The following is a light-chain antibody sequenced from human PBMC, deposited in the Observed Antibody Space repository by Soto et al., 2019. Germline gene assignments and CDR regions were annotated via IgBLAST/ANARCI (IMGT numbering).Light chain of an antibody. V-gene: IGLV2-11*01. CDR2: DAS. J-gene: IGLJ1*01. CDR3: CSYAGTYTGV. Sequence: QSALAQPRSVSGSPGQSVSISRTGTSSDVGRYSYVSWYQQHPGKAPKLMIYDASERPSGVPDRFSGSKSGNTASLTISGLQAEDEADYYCCSYAGTYTGVFGTGTKVTVL. CDR1: SSDVGRYSY.